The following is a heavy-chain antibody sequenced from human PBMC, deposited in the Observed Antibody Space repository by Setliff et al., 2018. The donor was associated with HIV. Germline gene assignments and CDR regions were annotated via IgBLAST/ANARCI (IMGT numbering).Heavy chain of an antibody. CDR1: GGSISSSSYY. D-gene: IGHD3-22*01. Sequence: SETLSLTCTVSGGSISSSSYYWGWIRQPPGKGLEWIGSIYYRGSTKYNPSLQSRVTMSIDTSKNQFSLRLTSVTAADTAVYFCARLRITMIMMLNYFDYWGQGTLVTVSS. J-gene: IGHJ4*02. CDR2: IYYRGST. CDR3: ARLRITMIMMLNYFDY. V-gene: IGHV4-39*07.